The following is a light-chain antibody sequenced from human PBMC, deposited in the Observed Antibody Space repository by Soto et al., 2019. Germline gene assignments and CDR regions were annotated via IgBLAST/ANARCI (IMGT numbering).Light chain of an antibody. V-gene: IGKV1-5*01. J-gene: IGKJ1*01. CDR1: QTIDSW. CDR3: QQYENYWT. Sequence: DIQLTQSPSTLSASVGDRVTITCRASQTIDSWLAWYQQKPGKAPNLRIYDASTLDSGVPSRFSGSGSGTEFSLTISNLQSDDCATYYCQQYENYWTFGQGTKVDIK. CDR2: DAS.